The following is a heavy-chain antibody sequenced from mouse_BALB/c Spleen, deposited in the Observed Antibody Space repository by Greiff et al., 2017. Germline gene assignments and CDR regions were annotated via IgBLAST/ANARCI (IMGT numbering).Heavy chain of an antibody. D-gene: IGHD1-3*01. CDR1: GFTFSSYA. J-gene: IGHJ3*01. CDR3: ASSETGIGFAY. CDR2: ISSGGSYT. V-gene: IGHV5-9-4*01. Sequence: EVQLVESGGGLVKPGGSLKLSCAASGFTFSSYAMSWVRQSPEKRLEWVAEISSGGSYTYYPDTVTGRFTISRDNAKNTLYLEMSSLRSEDTAMYYCASSETGIGFAYWGQGTLVTVSA.